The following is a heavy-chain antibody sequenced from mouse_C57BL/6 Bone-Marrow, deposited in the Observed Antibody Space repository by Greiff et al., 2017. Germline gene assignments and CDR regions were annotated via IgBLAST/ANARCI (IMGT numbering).Heavy chain of an antibody. V-gene: IGHV1-59*01. D-gene: IGHD2-2*01. CDR1: GYTFTSYW. CDR2: IDPSDSYT. Sequence: QVQLQQPGAELVRPGTSVKLSCKASGYTFTSYWMHWVKQRPGQGLEWIGVIDPSDSYTNYNQKFKGKATLTVDTSSSTAYMQLSSLTSEDSAVYYWAPLLWLRRGFAYWGQGTLVTVSA. J-gene: IGHJ3*01. CDR3: APLLWLRRGFAY.